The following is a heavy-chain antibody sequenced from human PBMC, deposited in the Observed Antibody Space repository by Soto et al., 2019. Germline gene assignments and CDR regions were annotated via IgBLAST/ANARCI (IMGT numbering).Heavy chain of an antibody. Sequence: NPSETLPLTCTVSGGPTNGYFWTRIRQSPGKGPQWMGYIHYSGSANHNSSLKTRGTMSVDTTKTQFSLSLTSVTAADTAVYYCARMNQLAPKRHAFDIWGQGTMVTVSS. CDR3: ARMNQLAPKRHAFDI. CDR1: GGPTNGYF. D-gene: IGHD1-1*01. CDR2: IHYSGSA. J-gene: IGHJ3*02. V-gene: IGHV4-59*01.